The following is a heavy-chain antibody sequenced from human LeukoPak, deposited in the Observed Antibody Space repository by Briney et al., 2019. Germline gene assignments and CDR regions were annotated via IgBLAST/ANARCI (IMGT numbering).Heavy chain of an antibody. Sequence: ASVKVSCKASGYTFTGYYMHWVRQAPGQGLEWMGWINPNSGGTNYAQKFQGRVTMTRDTSISTAYMELSRLRSDDTAVYYCARDVVEAPWPTTYAFDIWGQGTMVTVSS. J-gene: IGHJ3*02. CDR2: INPNSGGT. CDR1: GYTFTGYY. CDR3: ARDVVEAPWPTTYAFDI. D-gene: IGHD2-15*01. V-gene: IGHV1-2*02.